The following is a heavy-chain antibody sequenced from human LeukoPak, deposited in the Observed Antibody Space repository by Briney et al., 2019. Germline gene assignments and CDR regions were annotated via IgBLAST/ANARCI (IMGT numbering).Heavy chain of an antibody. CDR2: IIPIFGTA. D-gene: IGHD2-2*01. CDR3: ARSPDPYCSSTSCYGGSRFYMDV. V-gene: IGHV1-69*05. CDR1: GGTFSSYA. J-gene: IGHJ6*03. Sequence: SVKVSCKASGGTFSSYAISWVRQAPGQGLEWMGGIIPIFGTANYAQKFQGRVTITTDESTSTAYMELSSLRSEDTAVYYCARSPDPYCSSTSCYGGSRFYMDVWGKGTTVTVSS.